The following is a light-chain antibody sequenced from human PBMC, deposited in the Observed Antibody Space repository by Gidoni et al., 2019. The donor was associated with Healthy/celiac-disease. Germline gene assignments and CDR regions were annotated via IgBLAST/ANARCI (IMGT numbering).Light chain of an antibody. J-gene: IGKJ1*01. V-gene: IGKV4-1*01. CDR1: QSVLYSSNNKNY. CDR2: WAS. Sequence: DIVMTQSPDSLAVSLGERATINCKSSQSVLYSSNNKNYLAWYQQKPGQPPKLLIYWASTRESGAPDRFSGSGSGTDFTLTISSLQAEDVAVYYCQQYYSTLWTFGQXTKVEIK. CDR3: QQYYSTLWT.